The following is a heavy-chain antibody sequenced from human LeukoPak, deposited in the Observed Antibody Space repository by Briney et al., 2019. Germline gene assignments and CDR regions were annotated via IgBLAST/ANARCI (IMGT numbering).Heavy chain of an antibody. CDR2: ISYDGSNK. Sequence: PGGSLRLSCAASGFTFSNYAMRWVRQAPGKGLEWVVVISYDGSNKYYADSVKGRFTISRDNSKNTLYLQMNSLRTEDTAVYYCASPPGSSFTADYWGPGTLVTVSS. CDR1: GFTFSNYA. CDR3: ASPPGSSFTADY. D-gene: IGHD6-6*01. V-gene: IGHV3-30-3*01. J-gene: IGHJ4*02.